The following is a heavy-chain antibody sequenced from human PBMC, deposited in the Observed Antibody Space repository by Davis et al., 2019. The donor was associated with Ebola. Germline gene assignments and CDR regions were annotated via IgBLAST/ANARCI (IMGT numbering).Heavy chain of an antibody. J-gene: IGHJ6*02. Sequence: GESLKISCAASGFTFSSYAMHWVRQAPGKGLEWVANIKQDGSEKYYVDSVKGRFTISRDNAKNSLYLQMNSLRAEDTAVYYCARVSGVWGQGTTVTVSS. CDR3: ARVSGV. CDR2: IKQDGSEK. CDR1: GFTFSSYA. V-gene: IGHV3-7*01.